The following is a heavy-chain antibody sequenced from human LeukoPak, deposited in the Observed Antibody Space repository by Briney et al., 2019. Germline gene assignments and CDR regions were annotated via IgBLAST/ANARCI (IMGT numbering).Heavy chain of an antibody. J-gene: IGHJ4*02. CDR1: GFTFSSYW. D-gene: IGHD3-10*01. V-gene: IGHV3-74*01. CDR3: ARYFGSGTYAVDC. CDR2: INSDGSST. Sequence: GGSLRLSCAASGFTFSSYWMHWVRQAPWKGLVWVSRINSDGSSTSYADSVKGRFTISRDDAKNTLYLHMNSLRAEDTAVYYCARYFGSGTYAVDCWGQGTLVTVSS.